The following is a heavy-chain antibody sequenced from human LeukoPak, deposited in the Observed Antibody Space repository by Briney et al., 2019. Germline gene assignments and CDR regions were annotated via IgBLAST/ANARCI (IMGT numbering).Heavy chain of an antibody. CDR3: ATGEVVPAAIFDY. Sequence: ASVKVSCKASGGTFSSYAISWVRQAPGQGLEWMGGIIPIFGTANYAQKFQGRVTVTADESTSTAYMELSSLRSEDTAVYYCATGEVVPAAIFDYWGQGTLVTVSS. CDR1: GGTFSSYA. J-gene: IGHJ4*02. D-gene: IGHD2-2*01. V-gene: IGHV1-69*13. CDR2: IIPIFGTA.